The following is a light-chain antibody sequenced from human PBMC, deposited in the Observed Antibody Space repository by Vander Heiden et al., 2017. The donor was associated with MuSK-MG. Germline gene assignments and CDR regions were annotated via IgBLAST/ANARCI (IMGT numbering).Light chain of an antibody. V-gene: IGKV3-15*01. CDR1: QIININ. CDR3: QQYNDWPRT. J-gene: IGKJ1*01. CDR2: GAF. Sequence: ETVMTQSPATLSVSPGERATLSCRASQIININLAWYQQKPGQAPRLLIYGAFTRATGIPARFSGSGSGTDFTLTISSLQSEDIAVYYCQQYNDWPRTFGQGTKVEIK.